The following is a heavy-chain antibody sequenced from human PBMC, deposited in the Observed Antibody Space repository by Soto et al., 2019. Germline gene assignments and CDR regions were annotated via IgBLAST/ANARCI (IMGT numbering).Heavy chain of an antibody. J-gene: IGHJ6*02. Sequence: QVQLVQSGAEVKKPGASVKVSCKASGYTFTRSGISWVRQAPGQGLEWMGWINGYNGNTNYTQKIQGRITMTTDTPTSTAYMELRSLRSDDTAVDYCARLGGAPYYYYGMDVWGQGTKVIVSS. V-gene: IGHV1-18*01. CDR2: INGYNGNT. D-gene: IGHD3-16*01. CDR3: ARLGGAPYYYYGMDV. CDR1: GYTFTRSG.